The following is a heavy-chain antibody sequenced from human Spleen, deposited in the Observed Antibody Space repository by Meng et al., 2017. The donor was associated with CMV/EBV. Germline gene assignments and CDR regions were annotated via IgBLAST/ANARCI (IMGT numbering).Heavy chain of an antibody. J-gene: IGHJ5*02. Sequence: GGSLRLSCAASGFTFSSYEMNWVRQAPGKGLEWVSYISSSGSTIYYADSVKGRFTISRDNAKNTLYLQMHSLGAEDTAVYYCAREDIAVGATGAWGQGTLVTVSS. CDR3: AREDIAVGATGA. CDR1: GFTFSSYE. CDR2: ISSSGSTI. V-gene: IGHV3-48*03. D-gene: IGHD6-19*01.